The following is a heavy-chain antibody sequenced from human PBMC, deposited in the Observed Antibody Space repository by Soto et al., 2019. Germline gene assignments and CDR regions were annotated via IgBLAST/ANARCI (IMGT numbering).Heavy chain of an antibody. V-gene: IGHV4-59*12. CDR3: AREMREWLTDY. CDR2: IYYTVIT. CDR1: CASISSYY. J-gene: IGHJ4*02. Sequence: PSETLSLTCTVSCASISSYYWSWIRQPPGIALYCIGYIYYTVITNXXPSLKSRXXISVDTSKNQXSLKVTSVTAAYTAVYYCAREMREWLTDYWCQGNLVTVSS. D-gene: IGHD3-3*01.